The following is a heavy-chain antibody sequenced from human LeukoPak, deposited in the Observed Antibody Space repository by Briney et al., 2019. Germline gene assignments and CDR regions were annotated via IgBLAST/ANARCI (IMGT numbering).Heavy chain of an antibody. J-gene: IGHJ4*02. V-gene: IGHV3-74*01. D-gene: IGHD3-10*01. CDR1: GFTFSSHW. CDR2: INGDGSST. CDR3: ARYPPGIPNDY. Sequence: GGSLRLSCVASGFTFSSHWVHWVRQVPGKGLVWVSRINGDGSSTNYADSVKGRFTISRDNAKNTLYLQMNSLTIEDTAVYYCARYPPGIPNDYWGQGTLVTVSS.